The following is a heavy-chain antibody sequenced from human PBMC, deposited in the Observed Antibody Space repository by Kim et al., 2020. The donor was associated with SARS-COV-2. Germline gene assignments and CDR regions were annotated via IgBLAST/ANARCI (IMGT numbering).Heavy chain of an antibody. D-gene: IGHD6-19*01. V-gene: IGHV4-59*01. CDR1: GGSISSYY. CDR2: IYYSGST. Sequence: SETLSLTCTVSGGSISSYYWSWIRQPPGKGLEWIGYIYYSGSTNYHPPLKSRVTISVDTFQNQFSLTLRPVAAADPDVYFCSRADLAVALDYWGQGTLV. CDR3: SRADLAVALDY. J-gene: IGHJ4*02.